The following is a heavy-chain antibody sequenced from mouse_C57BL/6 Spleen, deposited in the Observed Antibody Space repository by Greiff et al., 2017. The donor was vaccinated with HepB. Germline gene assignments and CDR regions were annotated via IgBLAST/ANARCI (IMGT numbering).Heavy chain of an antibody. V-gene: IGHV1-26*01. Sequence: VQLQQSGPELVKPGASVKISCKASGYTFTDYYMNWVKQSHGKSLEWIGDINPNNGGTSYNQKFKGKATLTVDKSSSTAYMELRSLTSEDSAVYYCANLYDGYFFAYWGQGTLVTVSA. CDR2: INPNNGGT. J-gene: IGHJ3*01. D-gene: IGHD2-3*01. CDR1: GYTFTDYY. CDR3: ANLYDGYFFAY.